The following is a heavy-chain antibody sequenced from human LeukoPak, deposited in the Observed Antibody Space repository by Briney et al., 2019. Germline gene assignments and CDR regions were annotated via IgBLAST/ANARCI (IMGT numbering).Heavy chain of an antibody. Sequence: SETLSLTCTVSGGSISSYYWSWSRQPPGKGLEGIGYIYYSGSTNYNPSLKSRVTISVDTSKNQFSLKLSSVTAADTAVYYCASFGTVATGYLGFDYWGQGTLVTVSS. J-gene: IGHJ4*02. CDR2: IYYSGST. CDR3: ASFGTVATGYLGFDY. CDR1: GGSISSYY. V-gene: IGHV4-59*01. D-gene: IGHD3-22*01.